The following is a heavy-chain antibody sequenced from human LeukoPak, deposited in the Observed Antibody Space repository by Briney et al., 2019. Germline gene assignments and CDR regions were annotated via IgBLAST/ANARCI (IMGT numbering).Heavy chain of an antibody. CDR1: GYTFTSYD. Sequence: ASVKVSCKASGYTFTSYDINWVRQATGQGLEWMGWMNPNSGNTGYAQKFQGRVTMTRNTSISTAYMELSSLRSEDTAVYYCARVWSSTRTYSSSSRNWFDPWGQGTLVTVSS. D-gene: IGHD6-6*01. CDR3: ARVWSSTRTYSSSSRNWFDP. V-gene: IGHV1-8*01. CDR2: MNPNSGNT. J-gene: IGHJ5*02.